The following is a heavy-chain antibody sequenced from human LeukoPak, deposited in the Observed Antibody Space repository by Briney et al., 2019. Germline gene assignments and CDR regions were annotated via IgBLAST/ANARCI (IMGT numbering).Heavy chain of an antibody. Sequence: GGSLRLSCAASGFSVSCNYMTWVRQAPGKGLEWVLITYSGGRTSYADSVKGRFTISRDNSKNPLYLQMNSLRAEDTAVYYCARASAGRQWLVAYWGQGTLVTV. D-gene: IGHD6-19*01. CDR2: TYSGGRT. CDR3: ARASAGRQWLVAY. CDR1: GFSVSCNY. V-gene: IGHV3-53*01. J-gene: IGHJ4*02.